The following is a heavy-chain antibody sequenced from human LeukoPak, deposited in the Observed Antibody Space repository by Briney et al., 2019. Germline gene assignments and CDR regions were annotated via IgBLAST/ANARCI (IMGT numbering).Heavy chain of an antibody. V-gene: IGHV4-61*02. J-gene: IGHJ3*02. D-gene: IGHD3-9*01. CDR2: IYTSGST. CDR1: GGSISSGSYY. Sequence: SETLSLTCTVSGGSISSGSYYWSWIRQPAGKGLEWIGRIYTSGSTNYNPSLKSRVTISVDTSKNQFSLKLCSVTAADTVVYYCARAISRYFDWSRNPDAFDIWGQGTMVTVSS. CDR3: ARAISRYFDWSRNPDAFDI.